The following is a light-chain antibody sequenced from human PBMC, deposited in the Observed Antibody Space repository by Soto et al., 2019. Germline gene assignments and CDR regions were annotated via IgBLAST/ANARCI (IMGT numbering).Light chain of an antibody. V-gene: IGLV1-47*01. CDR2: RND. Sequence: QSVLTQPPSASGTPGQRVTISCSGSSSYIGSKYVNWYQQLPGTAPKLLIYRNDQRPSRISDRFSGSKSGTSASLAISGLRSEDEADYYCAAWDDSLSGYVFGTGTKVTVL. J-gene: IGLJ1*01. CDR3: AAWDDSLSGYV. CDR1: SSYIGSKY.